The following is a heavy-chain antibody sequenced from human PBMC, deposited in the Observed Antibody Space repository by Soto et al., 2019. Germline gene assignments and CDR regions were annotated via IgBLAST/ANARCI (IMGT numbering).Heavy chain of an antibody. Sequence: ASVKVSCKASGYTFTSYDINWLRQATGQGLEWMGWVNPNSGNTGYAQKFQGRVTMTRNTSISTAYMELSSLRSEDTAVYYCARVGIVVVPAATPYYYYYMDVWGKGTTVTVSS. J-gene: IGHJ6*03. CDR2: VNPNSGNT. D-gene: IGHD2-2*01. CDR1: GYTFTSYD. V-gene: IGHV1-8*01. CDR3: ARVGIVVVPAATPYYYYYMDV.